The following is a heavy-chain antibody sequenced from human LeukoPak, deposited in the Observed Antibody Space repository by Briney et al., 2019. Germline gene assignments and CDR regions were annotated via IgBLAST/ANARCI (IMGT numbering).Heavy chain of an antibody. CDR2: VYYTGST. CDR3: ARRTTYYDLSGYYYYIDV. D-gene: IGHD3-3*01. V-gene: IGHV4-59*08. CDR1: GGSISSDY. Sequence: SETLSLTCTVSGGSISSDYWNWIRKPPGKGLEGIGNVYYTGSTIYSPSLDSRVTISIDTSQTQFSLRLTSVTAPDTAVYYCARRTTYYDLSGYYYYIDVWGKGPTVTVSS. J-gene: IGHJ6*03.